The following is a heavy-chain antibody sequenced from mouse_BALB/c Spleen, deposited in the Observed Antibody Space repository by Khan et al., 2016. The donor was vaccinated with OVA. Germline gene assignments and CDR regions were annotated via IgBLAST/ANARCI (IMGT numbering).Heavy chain of an antibody. Sequence: QVQLKQSGAELVRPGASVKLSCKTSGYIFTTYWIHWVKQRSGQGLEWIARIYPGTDNSYYNEKFKDKATLTADKSSSTAYMQLSSLKSEDSDVYFGAREEALYHLDHWGQGTTLTVSS. CDR2: IYPGTDNS. D-gene: IGHD3-2*02. CDR1: GYIFTTYW. V-gene: IGHV1-76*01. J-gene: IGHJ2*01. CDR3: AREEALYHLDH.